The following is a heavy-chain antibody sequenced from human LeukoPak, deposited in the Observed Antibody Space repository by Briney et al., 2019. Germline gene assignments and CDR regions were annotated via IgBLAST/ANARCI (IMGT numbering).Heavy chain of an antibody. J-gene: IGHJ6*02. V-gene: IGHV3-21*01. CDR2: ISSSSSYI. D-gene: IGHD2-15*01. CDR1: GFTFSSYS. CDR3: ARDAGYCSGGSCSDYGMDV. Sequence: PGGSLRLSCAASGFTFSSYSMNWVRQAPGKGLEWVSSISSSSSYIYCADSVKGRFTISRDNAKNSLYLQMNSLRAEDTAVYYCARDAGYCSGGSCSDYGMDVWGQGTTVTVSS.